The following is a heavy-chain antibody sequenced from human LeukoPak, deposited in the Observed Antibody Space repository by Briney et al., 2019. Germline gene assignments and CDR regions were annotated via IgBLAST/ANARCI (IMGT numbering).Heavy chain of an antibody. J-gene: IGHJ4*02. CDR1: GFTYRNYW. D-gene: IGHD3-16*01. V-gene: IGHV3-74*01. CDR3: VRGDNDLWGLPY. CDR2: INPDGSST. Sequence: GGSLRLSCATSGFTYRNYWMHWVRQEPGKGLVWVSRINPDGSSTNYADSVKGRFTISRDNAQSALYLQMNSLRVEDTAVYNCVRGDNDLWGLPYWGQGTLVTVSS.